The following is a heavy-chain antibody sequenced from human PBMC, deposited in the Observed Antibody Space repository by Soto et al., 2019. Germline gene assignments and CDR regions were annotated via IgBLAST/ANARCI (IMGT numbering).Heavy chain of an antibody. V-gene: IGHV4-59*08. D-gene: IGHD6-19*01. CDR2: IYYSGST. CDR3: ARILSSGWEQPYYFDY. Sequence: QVQLQESGPGLVKPSETLSLTCTVSGGSISSYYWSWIRQPPGKGLEWIGYIYYSGSTNYNPSLKSRVTISVDTSKNQFSLKLSSVTAADTAVYYCARILSSGWEQPYYFDYWGQGTLVTVSS. CDR1: GGSISSYY. J-gene: IGHJ4*02.